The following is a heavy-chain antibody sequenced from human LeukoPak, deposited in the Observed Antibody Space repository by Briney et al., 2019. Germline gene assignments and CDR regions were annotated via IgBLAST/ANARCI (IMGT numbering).Heavy chain of an antibody. J-gene: IGHJ4*02. CDR3: ASFYYGSGSYYNDF. Sequence: SETLSLTCTVSGASISSASYYWSWIRQPAGKGLEWIGRIYTSGGINYNPSLKSRVTMSLDTSKNQFSLRLSSVTAADTAVYYCASFYYGSGSYYNDFWGQGTLVTVSS. CDR2: IYTSGGI. CDR1: GASISSASYY. V-gene: IGHV4-61*02. D-gene: IGHD3-10*01.